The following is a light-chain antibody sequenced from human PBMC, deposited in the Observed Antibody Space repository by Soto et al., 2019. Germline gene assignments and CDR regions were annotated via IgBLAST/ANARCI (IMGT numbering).Light chain of an antibody. Sequence: QLVLTQPPSASASLGASVKFTCTLSSGHSSYSVAWHQRQPEKGPRCLMKLNNDGSYSKGDGVPDRFSGSSSGAERYLTISSLQPDDEAEYYCQTWATDVHVVFGGGTKLTVL. V-gene: IGLV4-69*01. CDR1: SGHSSYS. J-gene: IGLJ2*01. CDR2: LNNDGSY. CDR3: QTWATDVHVV.